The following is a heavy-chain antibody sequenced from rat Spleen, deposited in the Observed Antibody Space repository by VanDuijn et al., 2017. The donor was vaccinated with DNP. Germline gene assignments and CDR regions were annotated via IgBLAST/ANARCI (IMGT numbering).Heavy chain of an antibody. CDR1: GFTFNNYW. Sequence: EVQLVESGGGLVQPGRSLKLSCTASGFTFNNYWMTWIRQAPKKGLEWVATISYDGSSTYYRDSVKGRFTISRDNAKSTLYLQMDSLRSEDTATYYCARGAYYFDYWGQGVMVTVSS. V-gene: IGHV5-7*01. CDR3: ARGAYYFDY. CDR2: ISYDGSST. J-gene: IGHJ2*01.